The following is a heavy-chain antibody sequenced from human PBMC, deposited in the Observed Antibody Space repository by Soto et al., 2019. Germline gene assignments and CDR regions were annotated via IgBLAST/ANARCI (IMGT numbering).Heavy chain of an antibody. D-gene: IGHD5-12*01. V-gene: IGHV3-7*05. CDR1: RFTFSTYW. CDR3: ARGNFHFGEEMATLYFDF. J-gene: IGHJ4*02. Sequence: GGSLRLSCAASRFTFSTYWMNWVRQAPGKGLEWVATIKDDGGQKYYVDSVKGRFTISRDNAKSSLYLQMNTLSAEDTAVYYCARGNFHFGEEMATLYFDFWGQGTLVTVSS. CDR2: IKDDGGQK.